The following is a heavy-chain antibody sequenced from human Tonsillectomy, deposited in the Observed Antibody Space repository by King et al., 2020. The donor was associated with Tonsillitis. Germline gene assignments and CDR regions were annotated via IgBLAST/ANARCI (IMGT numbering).Heavy chain of an antibody. V-gene: IGHV3-30*18. CDR3: AKEGIGVADWYFDL. D-gene: IGHD6-13*01. Sequence: VQLVESGGDVVQPGRSLRLSCAASGFTFSNYGMHWGRPAPGKGLEWVALIAYDASYENYADSVKGRFPISRDNSKNTLYLEVNRLRVEDTAVYYCAKEGIGVADWYFDLWGRSTLVTVSS. CDR1: GFTFSNYG. CDR2: IAYDASYE. J-gene: IGHJ2*01.